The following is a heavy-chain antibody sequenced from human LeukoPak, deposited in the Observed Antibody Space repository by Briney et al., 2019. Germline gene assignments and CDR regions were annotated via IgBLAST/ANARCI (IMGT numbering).Heavy chain of an antibody. J-gene: IGHJ3*02. Sequence: PSETLSLTCAVSVDSFSSHYWTWIRQSPGTGLEWIGYISHIGRTNYNPSLKSRVTISIDTSKNQFSLKLRSVTAADTAVYYCARDLVTVTKGFDIWGQGTMVSVSS. CDR3: ARDLVTVTKGFDI. CDR1: VDSFSSHY. V-gene: IGHV4-59*11. D-gene: IGHD4-17*01. CDR2: ISHIGRT.